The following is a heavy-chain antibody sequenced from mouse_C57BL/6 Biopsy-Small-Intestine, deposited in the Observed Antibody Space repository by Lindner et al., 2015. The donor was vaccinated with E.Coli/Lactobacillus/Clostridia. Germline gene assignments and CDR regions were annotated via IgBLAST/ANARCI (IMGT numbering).Heavy chain of an antibody. Sequence: VQLQESGAELVRPGTSVKVSCKASGYAFTNYLIEWVKQRPGQGLEWIGVINPGSGGTNYNEKFKGKATLTADKSSSTAYMQLSSLTSEDSAVYFCARRGYDYNYFDYWGQGTTLTVSS. D-gene: IGHD2-4*01. J-gene: IGHJ2*01. V-gene: IGHV1-54*01. CDR3: ARRGYDYNYFDY. CDR1: GYAFTNYL. CDR2: INPGSGGT.